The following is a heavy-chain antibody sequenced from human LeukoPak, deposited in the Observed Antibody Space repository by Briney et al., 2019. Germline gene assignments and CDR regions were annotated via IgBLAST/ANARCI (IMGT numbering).Heavy chain of an antibody. J-gene: IGHJ6*03. D-gene: IGHD3-10*01. V-gene: IGHV1-2*02. Sequence: ALVKVSCKASGYTFTGYYMHWVRQAPGQGLEWMGWINPNSGGTNYAQKFQGRVTMTRDTSISTAYMELSRLRSDDTAVCYCARDDVLLWFGEFHYYYYYMDVWGKGTTVTVSS. CDR3: ARDDVLLWFGEFHYYYYYMDV. CDR1: GYTFTGYY. CDR2: INPNSGGT.